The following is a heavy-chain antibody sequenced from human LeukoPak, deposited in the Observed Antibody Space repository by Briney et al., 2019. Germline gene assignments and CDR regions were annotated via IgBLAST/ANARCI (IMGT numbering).Heavy chain of an antibody. CDR3: ATVGGSEGPIDY. Sequence: ASVKVSCKVSGYTLTELSMHWVRQAPGKGLEWMGGFDPEDGETIYAQKFQGRVTMTEDTSTDTAYMELSSLRSEDTAVYYCATVGGSEGPIDYWGQGTLVTVSS. D-gene: IGHD3-10*01. CDR1: GYTLTELS. J-gene: IGHJ4*02. V-gene: IGHV1-24*01. CDR2: FDPEDGET.